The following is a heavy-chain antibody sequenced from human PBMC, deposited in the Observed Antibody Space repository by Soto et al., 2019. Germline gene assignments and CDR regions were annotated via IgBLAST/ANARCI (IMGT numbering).Heavy chain of an antibody. J-gene: IGHJ4*02. D-gene: IGHD6-19*01. CDR1: GGTFSSYA. V-gene: IGHV1-69*13. Sequence: SVKVSCKASGGTFSSYAISWVRQAPGQGLEWMGGIIPIFGTANYAQKFQGRVTITADESTSTAYMELSSLRSEDTAVYYCARSIIGYSSGWPHPPHLYYFDYWGQGTLVTVSS. CDR3: ARSIIGYSSGWPHPPHLYYFDY. CDR2: IIPIFGTA.